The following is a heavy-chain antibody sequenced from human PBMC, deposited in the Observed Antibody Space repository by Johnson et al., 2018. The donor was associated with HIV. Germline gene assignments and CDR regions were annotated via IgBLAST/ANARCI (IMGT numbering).Heavy chain of an antibody. J-gene: IGHJ3*02. V-gene: IGHV3-13*01. CDR3: ARKQWLEVPSDAFDI. D-gene: IGHD6-19*01. Sequence: VQLVESGGGLVQPGGSLRLSCAASGFTFSSYDMHWVRQATGKGLEWVSAIGTAGDTYYPGSVKGRFTISRENAKNSLYLQMNSLRAGDTAVYYCARKQWLEVPSDAFDIWGQGTMVIVSS. CDR2: IGTAGDT. CDR1: GFTFSSYD.